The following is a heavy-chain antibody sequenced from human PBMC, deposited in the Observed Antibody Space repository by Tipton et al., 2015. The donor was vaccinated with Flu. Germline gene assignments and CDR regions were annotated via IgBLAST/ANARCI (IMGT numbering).Heavy chain of an antibody. CDR3: TRSLRNSSGSPGY. Sequence: TLSLTCAVYGGSFCGYYWSWIRQPPGKGLEWIGEINHSGSTYYSPSLKSRVTISADTSNNQFSLRLSSVTAADTAMYYCTRSLRNSSGSPGYWGQGTLVTVSS. V-gene: IGHV4-34*01. D-gene: IGHD3-22*01. J-gene: IGHJ4*02. CDR1: GGSFCGYY. CDR2: INHSGST.